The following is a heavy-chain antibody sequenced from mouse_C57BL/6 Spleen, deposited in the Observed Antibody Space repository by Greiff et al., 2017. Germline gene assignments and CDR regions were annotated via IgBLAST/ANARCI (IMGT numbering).Heavy chain of an antibody. CDR1: GFTFSDYG. CDR3: ARNYYSKGGYYAMDY. CDR2: ISSGSSTI. J-gene: IGHJ4*01. D-gene: IGHD2-5*01. V-gene: IGHV5-17*01. Sequence: EVQRVESGGGLVKPGGSLKLSCAASGFTFSDYGMHWVRQAPEKGLEWVAYISSGSSTIYYADTVKGRFTISRDNAKNTLFLQMTSLRSEDTAMYYCARNYYSKGGYYAMDYWGQGTSVTVSS.